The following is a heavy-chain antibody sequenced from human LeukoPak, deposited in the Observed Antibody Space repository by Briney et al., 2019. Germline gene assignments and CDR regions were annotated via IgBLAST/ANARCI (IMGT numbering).Heavy chain of an antibody. CDR2: INPNSGAT. D-gene: IGHD2-21*01. J-gene: IGHJ4*02. CDR1: TYTFTGYY. V-gene: IGHV1-2*02. Sequence: ASVKVSCKASTYTFTGYYMHWVRQAPGQGLEWMGWINPNSGATNYAQRFQGRVTMTRGTSISTGCMELSRLGSDDTAVYYCARDAYRGFDKSYHFDSWGQGTPVTVSS. CDR3: ARDAYRGFDKSYHFDS.